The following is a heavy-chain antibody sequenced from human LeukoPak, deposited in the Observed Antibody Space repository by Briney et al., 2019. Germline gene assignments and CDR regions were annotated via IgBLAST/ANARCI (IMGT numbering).Heavy chain of an antibody. CDR1: GFTFSSYA. CDR2: ISGSGGST. D-gene: IGHD3-10*01. J-gene: IGHJ4*02. V-gene: IGHV3-23*01. CDR3: AKDLRTSYWGDDY. Sequence: GGSLRLSCAASGFTFSSYAMSWLRQAPGKGLEWVSAISGSGGSTYYADSVKGRFTISRDNSKNTLYPQMNSLRAEDTAEYYCAKDLRTSYWGDDYWGQGTLVTVSS.